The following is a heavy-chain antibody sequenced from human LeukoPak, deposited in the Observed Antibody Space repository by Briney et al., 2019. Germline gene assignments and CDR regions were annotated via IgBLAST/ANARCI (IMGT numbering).Heavy chain of an antibody. CDR2: IYYSGST. V-gene: IGHV4-31*03. CDR3: ARDPTTSKVGATYAFDI. D-gene: IGHD1-26*01. CDR1: GGSISSGGYY. J-gene: IGHJ3*02. Sequence: SETLSLTCTVSGGSISSGGYYWSWIRQHPGKGLEWIGYIYYSGSTYYNPSLKSRVTISVDTSKNQFSLKLSSVTAADTAVYYCARDPTTSKVGATYAFDIWDQGTMVTVSS.